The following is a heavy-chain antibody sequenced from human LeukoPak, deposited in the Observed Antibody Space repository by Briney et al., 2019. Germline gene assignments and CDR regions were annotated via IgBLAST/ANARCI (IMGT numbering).Heavy chain of an antibody. J-gene: IGHJ4*02. CDR1: GFTFSSHG. CDR3: AKEELRYFAY. V-gene: IGHV3-30*18. CDR2: VSYDGSNR. Sequence: GGSLRLSCAASGFTFSSHGMHWVRQAPGKGLEWVASVSYDGSNRHYADSVKGRVTISRDNSKNTLYLQMNSLRTEDTSIYYCAKEELRYFAYWGQGTLVTVSS. D-gene: IGHD3-10*01.